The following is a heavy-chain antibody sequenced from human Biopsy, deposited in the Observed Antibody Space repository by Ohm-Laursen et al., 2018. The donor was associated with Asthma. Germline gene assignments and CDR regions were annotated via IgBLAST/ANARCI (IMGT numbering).Heavy chain of an antibody. J-gene: IGHJ1*01. D-gene: IGHD3-3*01. V-gene: IGHV3-7*01. CDR3: ARTFHFWSPYHAEHYQL. Sequence: LRLSCTASGFTFGAYCMSWVRQVPGQGLEWVANIKHDGSEKNHVDSLKGRFTISRDNAKNLLFLQMNSLRAEDTAVYYCARTFHFWSPYHAEHYQLWGQGTPVTVSS. CDR2: IKHDGSEK. CDR1: GFTFGAYC.